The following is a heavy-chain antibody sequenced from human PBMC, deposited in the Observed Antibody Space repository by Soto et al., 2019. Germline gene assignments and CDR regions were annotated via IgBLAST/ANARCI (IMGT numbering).Heavy chain of an antibody. CDR1: GFAFGAYT. CDR3: ARDLKNTAEEFYFDY. J-gene: IGHJ4*02. CDR2: ISSSCGNV. Sequence: GGSLRLSCAASGFAFGAYTMNWVRQAPGKGLEWISYISSSCGNVHYADSVKGRFTISRDNAKNTLYLQMNSLRAEDTAVYYCARDLKNTAEEFYFDYWGQGTLVTVSS. V-gene: IGHV3-48*01. D-gene: IGHD5-18*01.